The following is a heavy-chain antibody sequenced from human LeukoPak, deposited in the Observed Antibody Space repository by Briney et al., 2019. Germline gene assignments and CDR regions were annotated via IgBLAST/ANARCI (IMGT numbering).Heavy chain of an antibody. J-gene: IGHJ4*02. V-gene: IGHV4-59*01. Sequence: SETLSLTCTVSGGSISSYYWSWIRQPPGKGLEWIGYIYYSGSTNYNPSLRSRVTISVDTSKTQFSLKLSSVTAADTAVYYCARAVGYYGSGSYLVYYFDYWGQGTLVTVSS. CDR3: ARAVGYYGSGSYLVYYFDY. D-gene: IGHD3-10*01. CDR1: GGSISSYY. CDR2: IYYSGST.